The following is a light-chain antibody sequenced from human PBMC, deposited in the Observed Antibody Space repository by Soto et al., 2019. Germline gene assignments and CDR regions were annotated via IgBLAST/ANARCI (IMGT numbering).Light chain of an antibody. V-gene: IGKV3-11*01. CDR2: DTS. CDR1: QSVGSY. J-gene: IGKJ4*01. Sequence: EIVLTQSPATLSLSPGERATLSCRASQSVGSYLAWFQQTPGQAPRLLIYDTSNRATGIPARFSGSGSGTDFTLTISFLQPDDFATYYCQQYNSYSPLTFGGGTKVDI. CDR3: QQYNSYSPLT.